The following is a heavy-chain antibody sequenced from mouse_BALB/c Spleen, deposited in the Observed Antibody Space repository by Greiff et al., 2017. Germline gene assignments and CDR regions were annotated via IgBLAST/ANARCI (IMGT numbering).Heavy chain of an antibody. CDR2: ISNGGGST. Sequence: EVMLVESGGGLVQPGGSLKLSCAASGFTFSSYTMSWVRQTPEKRLEWVAYISNGGGSTYYPDTVKGRFTISRDNAKNTLYLQMSSLKSEDTAMYYCALPIYYYGMDYWGQGTSVTVSS. CDR3: ALPIYYYGMDY. CDR1: GFTFSSYT. V-gene: IGHV5-12-2*01. J-gene: IGHJ4*01. D-gene: IGHD6-5*01.